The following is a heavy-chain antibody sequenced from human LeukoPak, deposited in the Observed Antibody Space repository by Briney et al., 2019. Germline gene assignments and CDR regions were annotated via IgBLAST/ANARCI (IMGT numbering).Heavy chain of an antibody. D-gene: IGHD3-10*01. CDR3: AKDSAYYYGSGSYPEFDY. J-gene: IGHJ4*02. CDR1: GFTFSSYG. V-gene: IGHV3-30*18. CDR2: ISYDGSNK. Sequence: GRSLRLSRAASGFTFSSYGMHWVRQAPGKGLEWVAVISYDGSNKYYADSVKGRFTISRDNSKNTLYLQMNSLRAEDTAVYYCAKDSAYYYGSGSYPEFDYWGQGTLVTVSS.